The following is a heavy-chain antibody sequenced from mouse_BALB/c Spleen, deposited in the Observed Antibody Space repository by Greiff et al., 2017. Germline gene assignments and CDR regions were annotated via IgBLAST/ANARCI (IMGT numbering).Heavy chain of an antibody. CDR3: AEGVTTDAMDY. D-gene: IGHD2-2*01. V-gene: IGHV1S81*02. CDR1: GYTFTSYW. Sequence: QVQLQQPGAELVKPGASVKLSCKASGYTFTSYWMHWVKQRPGQGLEWIGEINPSNGRTNYNEKFKSKATLTVDKSSSTAYMQLSSLTSEDSAVYYCAEGVTTDAMDYWGQGTSVTVSS. CDR2: INPSNGRT. J-gene: IGHJ4*01.